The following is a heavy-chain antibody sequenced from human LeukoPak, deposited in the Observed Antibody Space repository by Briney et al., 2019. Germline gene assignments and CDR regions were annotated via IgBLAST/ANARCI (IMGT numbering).Heavy chain of an antibody. J-gene: IGHJ4*02. D-gene: IGHD3-22*01. V-gene: IGHV4-59*01. CDR1: GGSISSYH. CDR3: ASEAYYYDSSGYYKY. Sequence: ASETLSLTCTVSGGSISSYHWSWIRQPPGKGLEWIGYIYYSGSTDYNPSLKSRVTISVETSKNQFSLKLSSVTAADTAVYYCASEAYYYDSSGYYKYWGQGTLVTVSS. CDR2: IYYSGST.